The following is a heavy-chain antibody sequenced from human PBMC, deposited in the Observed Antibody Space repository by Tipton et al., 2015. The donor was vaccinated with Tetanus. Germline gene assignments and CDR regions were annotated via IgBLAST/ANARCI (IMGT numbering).Heavy chain of an antibody. D-gene: IGHD1/OR15-1a*01. V-gene: IGHV4-31*03. Sequence: TLSLTCTVSGASMKSGSFYWGWIRQHPGRGLEWIGYMFYNGDAFYNPSLKSRLTMSLDASKNLFSLNLTSVTAADTAVYYCARGGEQWALRYFQYWGQGTLVTVSS. CDR2: MFYNGDA. CDR1: GASMKSGSFY. J-gene: IGHJ4*02. CDR3: ARGGEQWALRYFQY.